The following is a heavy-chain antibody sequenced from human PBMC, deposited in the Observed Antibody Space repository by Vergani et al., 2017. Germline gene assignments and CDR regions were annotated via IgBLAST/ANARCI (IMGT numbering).Heavy chain of an antibody. D-gene: IGHD3-16*01. CDR1: GGSISSSSYY. CDR2: IYYSGST. J-gene: IGHJ3*02. V-gene: IGHV4-39*07. CDR3: ARGYLYRRAFDI. Sequence: QLQLQESGPGLVKPSETLSLTCTVSGGSISSSSYYWGWIRQPPGKGLEWIGSIYYSGSTYYNPSLKSRVTISVDTSKNQFSLKLSSVTAADTAVYYCARGYLYRRAFDIWGQGTMVTVSS.